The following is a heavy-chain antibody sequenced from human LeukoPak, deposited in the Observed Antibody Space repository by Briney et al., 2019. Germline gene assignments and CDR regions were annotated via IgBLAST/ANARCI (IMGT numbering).Heavy chain of an antibody. J-gene: IGHJ3*02. V-gene: IGHV3-48*03. CDR1: GFTFSSYE. Sequence: GGSLILSCAASGFTFSSYEMNWVRQAPGKGLEWVSYIGGSGSTIYYADSVKGRFTISRDNAKNSLYLQMNRLRGEDTAVYYCARDYLVGGTDAFDIWGQGTMVTVSS. CDR2: IGGSGSTI. D-gene: IGHD1-1*01. CDR3: ARDYLVGGTDAFDI.